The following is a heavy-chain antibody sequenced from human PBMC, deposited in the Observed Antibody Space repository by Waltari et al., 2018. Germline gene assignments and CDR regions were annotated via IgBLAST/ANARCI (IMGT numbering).Heavy chain of an antibody. D-gene: IGHD6-13*01. CDR2: IYYSGST. CDR1: GGSISSSSYY. CDR3: ARLGSSFQDYFDY. Sequence: QLQLQESGPGLVKPSETLSLTCTVSGGSISSSSYYWGWIRQPPGKGLEWIGSIYYSGSTYYNPSLKSRVTISVDTSKNQFSLKLSSVTAADTAVYYCARLGSSFQDYFDYWGQGTLVTVSS. V-gene: IGHV4-39*01. J-gene: IGHJ4*02.